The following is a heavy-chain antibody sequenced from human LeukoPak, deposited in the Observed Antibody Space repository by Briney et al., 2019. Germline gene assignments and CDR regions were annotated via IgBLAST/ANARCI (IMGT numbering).Heavy chain of an antibody. D-gene: IGHD6-6*01. CDR2: INHSGST. CDR1: GGSFSGYY. Sequence: PSETLSLTCAVYGGSFSGYYWSWIRQPPGKGLEWIGEINHSGSTNYNPSLKSRVTISVDTSKNQFSPKLSSVTAADTAVYYCARKAARYFDYWGQGTLVTVSS. CDR3: ARKAARYFDY. V-gene: IGHV4-34*01. J-gene: IGHJ4*02.